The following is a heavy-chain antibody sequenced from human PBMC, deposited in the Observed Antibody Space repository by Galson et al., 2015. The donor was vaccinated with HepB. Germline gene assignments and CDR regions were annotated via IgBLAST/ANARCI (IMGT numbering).Heavy chain of an antibody. V-gene: IGHV2-5*02. D-gene: IGHD2-15*01. CDR1: GFSLSTSGVG. J-gene: IGHJ5*02. Sequence: PALVKPTQTLTLTCTFSGFSLSTSGVGVGWIRQPPGKALEWLALIYWDDDKRFSPSLKSRLTITTDTSKNQVVLTMANMDPVDTATYYCVVRNTLFDPWGQGTLVTVSS. CDR2: IYWDDDK. CDR3: VVRNTLFDP.